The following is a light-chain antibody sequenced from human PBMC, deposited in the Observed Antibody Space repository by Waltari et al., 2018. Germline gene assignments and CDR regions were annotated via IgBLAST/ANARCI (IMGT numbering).Light chain of an antibody. V-gene: IGLV3-1*01. CDR2: QDV. CDR3: QAWDSGVAGV. CDR1: ELEKKY. J-gene: IGLJ1*01. Sequence: SYDLTQSPSVSVSPGQTASITCSGDELEKKYVCWYQQKPGQSPVLVIYQDVRRPSEIPERFSGSNSGNTATLTISGTQPMDEADYNCQAWDSGVAGVFGTGTKVTVL.